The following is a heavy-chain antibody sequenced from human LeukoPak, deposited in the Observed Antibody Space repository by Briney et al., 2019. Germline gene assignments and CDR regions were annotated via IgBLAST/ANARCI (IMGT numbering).Heavy chain of an antibody. CDR1: GYSFTSYW. J-gene: IGHJ3*02. CDR2: IYPGDSDT. D-gene: IGHD4-17*01. CDR3: ARRVDDYDDLHDAFDI. V-gene: IGHV5-51*01. Sequence: GESLKISCKGSGYSFTSYWIGWVRQMPGKGLEWMGIIYPGDSDTRYSPSFQGQVTISADKSISTAYLQWSSLKASDTAMYYCARRVDDYDDLHDAFDIWGQGTMVTVSS.